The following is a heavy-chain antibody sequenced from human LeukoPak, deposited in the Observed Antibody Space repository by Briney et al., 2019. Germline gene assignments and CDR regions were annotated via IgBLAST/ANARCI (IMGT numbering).Heavy chain of an antibody. CDR3: ARGEVRGYSYGFNWFDP. CDR1: GGSISSYY. J-gene: IGHJ5*02. D-gene: IGHD5-18*01. Sequence: PSETLSLTCTVSGGSISSYYWSWIRQPAGKGLEWIGRIYTSGSTNYNPSLKSRVTMSVDTSKNQFSLKLSSVTAADTAVYYCARGEVRGYSYGFNWFDPWGQGTLVTVSS. CDR2: IYTSGST. V-gene: IGHV4-4*07.